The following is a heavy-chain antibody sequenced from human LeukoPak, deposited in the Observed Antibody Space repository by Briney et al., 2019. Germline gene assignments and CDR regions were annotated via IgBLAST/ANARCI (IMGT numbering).Heavy chain of an antibody. CDR1: GYTLTELS. V-gene: IGHV1-24*01. J-gene: IGHJ4*02. CDR2: FDPEDGET. Sequence: ASVKVSCKVSGYTLTELSMHWVRQAPGKGLEWMGGFDPEDGETIYAQKFQGRVTMTEDTSTDTAYMELNSLRSEDTAVYYCATSLVGATLYYFDYWGQGTLVTVSS. CDR3: ATSLVGATLYYFDY. D-gene: IGHD1-26*01.